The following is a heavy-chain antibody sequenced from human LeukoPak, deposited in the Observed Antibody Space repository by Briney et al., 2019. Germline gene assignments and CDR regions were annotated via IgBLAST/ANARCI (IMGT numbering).Heavy chain of an antibody. V-gene: IGHV4-61*01. CDR2: ISYTGST. Sequence: PSETPSLTCTVSGGSVSSGSYYWSWIRQPPGKGLEWIGYISYTGSTNYNPSLKSRITISVDTSKNQFAPKLSSVTAADTAVYYCARDRIVSSAFDIWGQGTMVTVSS. D-gene: IGHD5/OR15-5a*01. CDR1: GGSVSSGSYY. CDR3: ARDRIVSSAFDI. J-gene: IGHJ3*02.